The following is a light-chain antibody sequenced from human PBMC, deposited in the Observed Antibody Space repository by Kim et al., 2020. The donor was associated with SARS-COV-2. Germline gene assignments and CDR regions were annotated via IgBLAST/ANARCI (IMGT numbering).Light chain of an antibody. V-gene: IGLV2-23*02. CDR1: SSYVGSYNL. J-gene: IGLJ1*01. Sequence: QSITISCTGTSSYVGSYNLVSWYQQHPGKAPKLMIYEVSKRPSGVSNRFSGSKSGNTASLTISGLQAEDEADYYCCSYAGSSTFYVFGTGTKVTVL. CDR2: EVS. CDR3: CSYAGSSTFYV.